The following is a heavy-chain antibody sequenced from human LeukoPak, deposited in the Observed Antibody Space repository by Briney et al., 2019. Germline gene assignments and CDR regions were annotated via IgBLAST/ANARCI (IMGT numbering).Heavy chain of an antibody. D-gene: IGHD5-24*01. CDR1: GYTFTSYY. CDR2: INPSGGST. Sequence: ASVKVSCKASGYTFTSYYMHSVRHAPGQRLEWMGIINPSGGSTSYPQKFQGRVTLTRDTSTSTVYMELSSLRSEDTAVYYCAREGWLQSTYSCGQGTLVTVSS. J-gene: IGHJ4*02. V-gene: IGHV1-46*01. CDR3: AREGWLQSTYS.